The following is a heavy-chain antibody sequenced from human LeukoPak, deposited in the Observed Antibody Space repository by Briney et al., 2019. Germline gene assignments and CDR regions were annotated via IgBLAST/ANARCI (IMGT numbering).Heavy chain of an antibody. CDR3: AKDPLGSGAVAGTMGGYFDY. D-gene: IGHD6-19*01. CDR2: IRYDGSNK. CDR1: GFSFSSYG. J-gene: IGHJ4*02. Sequence: GGSLRLSCAASGFSFSSYGMHWVRQAPGKGLEWVAFIRYDGSNKYYADSVKGRFTISRDNSKNTLYLQMNSLRAEDTAVYYCAKDPLGSGAVAGTMGGYFDYWGQGTLVTVSS. V-gene: IGHV3-30*02.